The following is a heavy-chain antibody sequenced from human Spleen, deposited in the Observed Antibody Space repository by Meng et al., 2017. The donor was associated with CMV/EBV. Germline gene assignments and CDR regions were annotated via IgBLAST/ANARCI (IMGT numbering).Heavy chain of an antibody. CDR2: ISAYNGNT. CDR1: GYTFNTDG. J-gene: IGHJ5*02. D-gene: IGHD6-6*01. CDR3: ARDQGSSSRRDWLDP. V-gene: IGHV1-18*01. Sequence: SGYTFNTDGINWVRQAPGQGLEWMGWISAYNGNTNYAQKLQGRIIMTTDTSTSTAYMELYSLRSDDTAVYYCARDQGSSSRRDWLDPWGQGTLVTVSS.